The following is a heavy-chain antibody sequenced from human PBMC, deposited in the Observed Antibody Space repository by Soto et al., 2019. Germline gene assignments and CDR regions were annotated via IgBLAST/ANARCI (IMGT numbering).Heavy chain of an antibody. CDR2: INHSGST. J-gene: IGHJ5*02. CDR3: ARGRVFKSSSSWSNWFDP. V-gene: IGHV4-34*01. CDR1: GGSFSGYY. Sequence: PSETLSLTCAVYGGSFSGYYWSWIRQPPGKGLEWIGEINHSGSTNYNPSLKSRVTISVDTSKNQFSLKLSSVTAAETPVYYCARGRVFKSSSSWSNWFDPWGQGTLVTV. D-gene: IGHD6-13*01.